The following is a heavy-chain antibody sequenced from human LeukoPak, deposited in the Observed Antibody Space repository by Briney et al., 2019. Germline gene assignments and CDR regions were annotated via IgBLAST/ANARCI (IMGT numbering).Heavy chain of an antibody. V-gene: IGHV3-23*01. Sequence: GGSLRLSCAASGFTFSSYAMSWVRQAPGKGLEWVSTISGSGGSTSYADSVKGRFTISRDNSKNTLYLQMNSLRAEDTAVYYCARGYSGSYPFYYDCWGQGTLVTVSS. CDR2: ISGSGGST. CDR1: GFTFSSYA. J-gene: IGHJ4*02. CDR3: ARGYSGSYPFYYDC. D-gene: IGHD1-26*01.